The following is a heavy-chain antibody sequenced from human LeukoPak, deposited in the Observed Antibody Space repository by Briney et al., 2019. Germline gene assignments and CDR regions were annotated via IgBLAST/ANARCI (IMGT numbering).Heavy chain of an antibody. CDR1: VYTHTDHY. CDR2: INANSGDT. D-gene: IGHD3-22*01. CDR3: AKEISSYSDH. Sequence: ASVKVSCKASVYTHTDHYLYWVGPAPGQGLEWMGWINANSGDTKYAQKFQGRVTMTRDTSISTAYMELSRLRSDDTAMYYCAKEISSYSDHWGQGTLVTVSS. J-gene: IGHJ5*02. V-gene: IGHV1-2*02.